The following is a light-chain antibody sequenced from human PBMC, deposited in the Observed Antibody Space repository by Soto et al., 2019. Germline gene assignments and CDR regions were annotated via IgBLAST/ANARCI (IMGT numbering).Light chain of an antibody. V-gene: IGKV1-39*01. CDR2: AAS. CDR1: QSISTY. CDR3: QQSYSTPYT. J-gene: IGKJ2*01. Sequence: DIQMTQSPSSLSASVGDRVTITCRTNQSISTYLNWYQGKPGKAPKLLIYAASSLQSGVPSKFRGSGSGTDLTLTISSLQPDDFATYYCQQSYSTPYTFGQGTKLEIK.